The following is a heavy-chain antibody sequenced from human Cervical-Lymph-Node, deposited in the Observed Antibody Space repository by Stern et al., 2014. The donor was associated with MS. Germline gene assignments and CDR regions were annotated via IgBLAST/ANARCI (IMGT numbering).Heavy chain of an antibody. Sequence: VQLVESGGGVVQPGRSLRLSCAASGFTFSTYAMHWVRQAPGMGLEWEAIISYDGSIRYHADSVTGRLTISRDNSNSTLYLQLNSLRPEDTAVYFCAKDFKTRKSHYFDYWGQGTLVTVSS. V-gene: IGHV3-30*18. CDR2: ISYDGSIR. J-gene: IGHJ4*02. CDR3: AKDFKTRKSHYFDY. CDR1: GFTFSTYA.